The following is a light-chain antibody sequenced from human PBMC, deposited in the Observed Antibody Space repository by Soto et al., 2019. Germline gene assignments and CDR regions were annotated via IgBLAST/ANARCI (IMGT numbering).Light chain of an antibody. CDR2: GAF. CDR3: QQYGDSIT. CDR1: QTVRSSY. J-gene: IGKJ4*01. Sequence: LTQSPGSLSLSSGDRATLSCRASQTVRSSYLAWYQQRPGQAPKLLIYGAFNRAIGIPDRFSGSESGRDYNLTISRLDPEDSAFYYCQQYGDSITFGGGTKVEIK. V-gene: IGKV3-20*01.